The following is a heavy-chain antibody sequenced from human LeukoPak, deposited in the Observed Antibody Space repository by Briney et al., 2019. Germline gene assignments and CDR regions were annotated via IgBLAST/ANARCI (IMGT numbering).Heavy chain of an antibody. Sequence: IGYIYYSGSTNYNPSLKSRVTISVDTSKNQFSLKLSSVTAADTAVYYCASMYSSGWYYFDYWGQGTLVTVSS. CDR3: ASMYSSGWYYFDY. J-gene: IGHJ4*02. V-gene: IGHV4-59*01. CDR2: IYYSGST. D-gene: IGHD6-19*01.